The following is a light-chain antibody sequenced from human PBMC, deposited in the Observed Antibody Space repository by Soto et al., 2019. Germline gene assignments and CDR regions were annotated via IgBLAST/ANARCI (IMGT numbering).Light chain of an antibody. CDR1: QSVSSSS. V-gene: IGKV3-20*01. J-gene: IGKJ1*01. Sequence: EIVLTQYPGTLSLSPGERATLSCRASQSVSSSSLAGYQQKRGQAPRLLIHDASSRATGITDRFSGSGSGTDFTLTISRLEPEDFAVYYCQQYGGSPRTFGQGTKVEVK. CDR2: DAS. CDR3: QQYGGSPRT.